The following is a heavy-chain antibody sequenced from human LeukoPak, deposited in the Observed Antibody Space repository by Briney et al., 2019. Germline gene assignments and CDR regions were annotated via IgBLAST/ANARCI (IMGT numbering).Heavy chain of an antibody. CDR2: ISSSGTTI. Sequence: PGGSLRLSCAASGFTFSTYEMNWVRQAPGKGLEWVSHISSSGTTIYYADSVKGRFTISRDNAKNPLYLQMNSLRAEDTAVYYCASGRPFDYWGQGTLVTVSS. CDR1: GFTFSTYE. J-gene: IGHJ4*02. CDR3: ASGRPFDY. V-gene: IGHV3-48*03. D-gene: IGHD1-1*01.